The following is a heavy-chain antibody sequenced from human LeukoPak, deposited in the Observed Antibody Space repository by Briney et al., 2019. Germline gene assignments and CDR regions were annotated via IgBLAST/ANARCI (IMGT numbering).Heavy chain of an antibody. J-gene: IGHJ4*02. D-gene: IGHD5-12*01. Sequence: SETLSLTCAVYGGSFSGYYWSWIRQPPGKGLEWIGEINHSGSANYNPSLKSRVTISVDTSKNQFSLKLSSVTAADTAVYYCARSGYRVDYWGQGTLVTVSS. CDR1: GGSFSGYY. CDR2: INHSGSA. V-gene: IGHV4-34*09. CDR3: ARSGYRVDY.